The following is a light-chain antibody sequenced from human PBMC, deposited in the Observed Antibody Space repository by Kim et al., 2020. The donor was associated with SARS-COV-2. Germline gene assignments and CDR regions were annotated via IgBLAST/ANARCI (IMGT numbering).Light chain of an antibody. Sequence: SYELTQPPSVSVAPGKTARITCGRNNIENKSVHWYQHKPGQAPVLVIYYDSDRPSGIPERFSGSNSGNTATLIISRVEAGDEADYYCQVWDSNSDLPVFGGGTTLTVL. CDR1: NIENKS. J-gene: IGLJ3*02. V-gene: IGLV3-21*01. CDR2: YDS. CDR3: QVWDSNSDLPV.